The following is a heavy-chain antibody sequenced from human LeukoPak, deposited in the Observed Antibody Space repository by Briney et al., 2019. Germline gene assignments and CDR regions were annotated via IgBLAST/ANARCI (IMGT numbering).Heavy chain of an antibody. CDR1: GGSFSGYY. D-gene: IGHD6-19*01. J-gene: IGHJ4*02. Sequence: SETLSLTCAVYGGSFSGYYWSWIRQPPGKGLEWIGEINHSGSTNYNPSLKSRVTISVDTSKNQFSLKLSSVTAADTAVYYCARAMVAVAGTRYFGYWGQETLVTVSS. CDR2: INHSGST. CDR3: ARAMVAVAGTRYFGY. V-gene: IGHV4-34*01.